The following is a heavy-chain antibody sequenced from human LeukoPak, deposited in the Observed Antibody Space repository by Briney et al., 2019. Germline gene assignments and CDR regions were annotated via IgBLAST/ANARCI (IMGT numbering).Heavy chain of an antibody. CDR2: ISYDGSNK. Sequence: GGSLRLSCAASGFTFSSYGMHWVRQAPGKGLEWVAVISYDGSNKYYADSVKGRFTISRDNSKNTLYLQMNSLRAEDTAVYYCATDQSTWYSGLFDYWGQGTLVTVSS. CDR1: GFTFSSYG. CDR3: ATDQSTWYSGLFDY. V-gene: IGHV3-30*03. J-gene: IGHJ4*02. D-gene: IGHD6-13*01.